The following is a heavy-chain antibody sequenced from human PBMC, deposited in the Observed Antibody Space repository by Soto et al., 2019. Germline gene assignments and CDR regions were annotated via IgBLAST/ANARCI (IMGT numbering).Heavy chain of an antibody. CDR3: ASFSGSIVVLPADLSWFDP. Sequence: VKPSSKACGYTFTSCCICSLRHAPRKGLEWMGWISAYNGNTNYAQKLQGRVTMTTDTSTSTAYMELRSLRSDDTAVYYCASFSGSIVVLPADLSWFDPWGEAPLVTLSS. CDR2: ISAYNGNT. J-gene: IGHJ5*02. V-gene: IGHV1-18*01. CDR1: GYTFTSCC. D-gene: IGHD2-2*01.